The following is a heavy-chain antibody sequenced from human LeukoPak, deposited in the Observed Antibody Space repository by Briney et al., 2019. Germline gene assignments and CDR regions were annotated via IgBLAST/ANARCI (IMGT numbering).Heavy chain of an antibody. D-gene: IGHD5-18*01. CDR3: ARVAGYSYGPKWFDP. CDR1: AGSISSYY. V-gene: IGHV4-59*01. J-gene: IGHJ5*02. Sequence: SETLSLTCTVSAGSISSYYWSWIRQPPGKGLEWIGYIHYSGSTNYNPSLKSRVTISVDTSKNQFSLKLSSVTAADTAVYYCARVAGYSYGPKWFDPWGQGTLVTVSS. CDR2: IHYSGST.